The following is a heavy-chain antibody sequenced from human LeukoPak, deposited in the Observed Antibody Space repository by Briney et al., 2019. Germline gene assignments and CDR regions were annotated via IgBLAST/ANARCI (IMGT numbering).Heavy chain of an antibody. CDR1: GGSFSDYY. V-gene: IGHV4-34*01. CDR3: ARAPPAYYYDSSGYYYRGYFQH. CDR2: INHSGST. D-gene: IGHD3-22*01. J-gene: IGHJ1*01. Sequence: SETLSLTCAVYGGSFSDYYWSWVRQPPGKGLEWIGEINHSGSTNYNPSLKSRVTISVDTSKNQFSLKLSSVTAADTAVYYCARAPPAYYYDSSGYYYRGYFQHWGQGTLVTVSS.